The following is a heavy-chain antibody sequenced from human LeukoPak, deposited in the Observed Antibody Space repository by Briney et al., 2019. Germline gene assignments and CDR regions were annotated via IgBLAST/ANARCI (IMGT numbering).Heavy chain of an antibody. CDR2: ISGSGGST. Sequence: GGSLRLSCAASGFTFSSYGMSWVRQAPGKGLEWVSAISGSGGSTYYADSVKGRFTISRDNSKNTLYLQMNSLRAEDTAVYYCARDQGEWGYTYGRRGGYYYYYMDVWGKGTTVTISS. J-gene: IGHJ6*03. CDR3: ARDQGEWGYTYGRRGGYYYYYMDV. D-gene: IGHD5-18*01. V-gene: IGHV3-23*01. CDR1: GFTFSSYG.